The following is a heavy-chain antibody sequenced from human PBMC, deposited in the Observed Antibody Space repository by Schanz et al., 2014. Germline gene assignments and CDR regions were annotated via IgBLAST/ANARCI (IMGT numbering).Heavy chain of an antibody. D-gene: IGHD2-2*01. CDR1: GFTLSSYC. CDR2: VRNKNNRYTT. J-gene: IGHJ4*02. CDR3: ARRASCSRIGCPFDS. V-gene: IGHV3-72*01. Sequence: EVKLVESGGGAVRPGGSLRLSCAASGFTLSSYCMHWVRQVPGKGLEWVGRVRNKNNRYTTEYAASVKGRFTISRDDSKNSLYLQMNSLKTEDTAMYYCARRASCSRIGCPFDSWGQGTLXTVSS.